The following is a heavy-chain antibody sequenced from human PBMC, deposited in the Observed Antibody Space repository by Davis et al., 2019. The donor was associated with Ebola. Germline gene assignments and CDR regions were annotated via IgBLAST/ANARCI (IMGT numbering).Heavy chain of an antibody. CDR2: ISGSGGST. CDR3: AKDGYYDSSGYLYYYYGMDV. CDR1: GFTFSSYA. D-gene: IGHD3-22*01. V-gene: IGHV3-23*01. Sequence: GGSLRLSCAASGFTFSSYAMSWVRQAPGKGLEWVSAISGSGGSTYYADSVKGRFTISRDNSKNTLYLQMNSLRAEDTAVYYCAKDGYYDSSGYLYYYYGMDVWGQGTTVTVSS. J-gene: IGHJ6*02.